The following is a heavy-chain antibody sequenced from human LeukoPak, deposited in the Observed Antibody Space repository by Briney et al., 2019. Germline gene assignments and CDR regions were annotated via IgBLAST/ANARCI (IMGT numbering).Heavy chain of an antibody. CDR3: AREGKFQGQLVAFDY. Sequence: ASVKVSCKASGYTFTGYYMHWVRQAPGQGLEWMGRINPNSGGTNYAQKFQGRVTMTRDTSISTAYMELSRLRSDDTAVYYCAREGKFQGQLVAFDYWGQGTLVTVSS. D-gene: IGHD1-1*01. CDR2: INPNSGGT. J-gene: IGHJ4*02. V-gene: IGHV1-2*06. CDR1: GYTFTGYY.